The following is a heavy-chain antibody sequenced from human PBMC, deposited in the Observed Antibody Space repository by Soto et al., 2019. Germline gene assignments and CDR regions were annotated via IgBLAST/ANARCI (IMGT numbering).Heavy chain of an antibody. Sequence: SKTLSLAWSGWGAAIGTGSRRPIREPPGKGLEWIGYIYYSGSTNYNPSLKSRVTISVDTSKNQFSLKLSSVTAADTAVYYCARYSGYDPYYFDYWGQRTLVTVS. CDR3: ARYSGYDPYYFDY. V-gene: IGHV4-59*08. CDR1: GAAIGTGS. J-gene: IGHJ4*02. D-gene: IGHD5-12*01. CDR2: IYYSGST.